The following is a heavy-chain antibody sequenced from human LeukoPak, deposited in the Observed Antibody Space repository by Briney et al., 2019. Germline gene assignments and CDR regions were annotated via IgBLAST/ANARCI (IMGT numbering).Heavy chain of an antibody. D-gene: IGHD6-13*01. Sequence: SLRPSFAASGFPFSSYEMNWGRRPPGKGLEGVSYISSSGSTIYYADSVKGRFTISRDNAKNPLCLQMNSLRAEDTAVYYCASGAAAGRLDYWGQGTLVTVSS. CDR1: GFPFSSYE. CDR3: ASGAAAGRLDY. V-gene: IGHV3-48*03. CDR2: ISSSGSTI. J-gene: IGHJ4*02.